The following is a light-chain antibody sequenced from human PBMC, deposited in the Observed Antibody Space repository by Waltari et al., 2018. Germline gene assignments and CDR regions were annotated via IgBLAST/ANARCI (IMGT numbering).Light chain of an antibody. CDR2: EVT. V-gene: IGLV2-8*01. Sequence: QSALTQPPSASGSRGQSVTISCTGTSSDVGSYNYVSWYQQHPGKAPKLMIYEVTKRPSGVPDRFSGSTSGDTASLTVSGLQAEDEADYYCSSYAGSNNVIFGGGTRLTVL. CDR1: SSDVGSYNY. CDR3: SSYAGSNNVI. J-gene: IGLJ2*01.